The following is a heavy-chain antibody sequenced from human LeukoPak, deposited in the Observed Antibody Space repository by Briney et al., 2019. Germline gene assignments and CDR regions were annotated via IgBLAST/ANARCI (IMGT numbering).Heavy chain of an antibody. J-gene: IGHJ4*02. CDR3: ARDSDCSSTSCPFDY. Sequence: ASVKVSCKASGYTFTSYDINWVRQATGRGLEWMGWMNPNSGNTGYAQKFQGRVTITRNTSISTAYMELSSLRSEDTAVYYCARDSDCSSTSCPFDYWGQGTLVTVSS. CDR1: GYTFTSYD. CDR2: MNPNSGNT. V-gene: IGHV1-8*03. D-gene: IGHD2-2*01.